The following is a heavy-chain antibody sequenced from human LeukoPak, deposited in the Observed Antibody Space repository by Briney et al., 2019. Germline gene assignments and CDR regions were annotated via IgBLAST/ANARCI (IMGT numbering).Heavy chain of an antibody. CDR3: TRDTFPSYGSGSYYDY. D-gene: IGHD3-10*01. J-gene: IGHJ4*02. Sequence: GGSLRLSCTASGFTFGDYAMSWVRQAPGKGLEGVGFIRSKAYGGTTEYAASVKGRFTISRDDSKSIAYLQMHSLKTEDTAVYYCTRDTFPSYGSGSYYDYWGQGTLVTVSS. V-gene: IGHV3-49*04. CDR1: GFTFGDYA. CDR2: IRSKAYGGTT.